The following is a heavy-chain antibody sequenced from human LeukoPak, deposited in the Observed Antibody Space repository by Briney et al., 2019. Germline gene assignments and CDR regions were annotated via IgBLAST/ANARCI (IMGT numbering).Heavy chain of an antibody. CDR2: ISAYNGNT. CDR1: GYTFTSYG. V-gene: IGHV1-18*01. Sequence: ASVKVSCKASGYTFTSYGSSWVRQAPGQGLEWMGWISAYNGNTNYAQKLQGRVTITTDTSTSTAYMELRSLRSDDTAVYYCAREMMVAYLTGLFLSLDYWGQGTLVTVSS. CDR3: AREMMVAYLTGLFLSLDY. J-gene: IGHJ4*02. D-gene: IGHD3-9*01.